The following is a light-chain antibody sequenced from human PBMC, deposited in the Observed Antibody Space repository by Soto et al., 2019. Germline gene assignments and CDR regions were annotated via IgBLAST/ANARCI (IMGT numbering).Light chain of an antibody. CDR2: GAS. CDR1: QSVSSN. Sequence: EIVMTQSPATLSVSPGERATLSCRASQSVSSNSAWYQHKPGQTPRLLIYGASTRATGIPARFSGSGSETEFTLTISDLQSEDFAVYYCQHYDDWPRTFGQGTKVEIK. J-gene: IGKJ1*01. V-gene: IGKV3-15*01. CDR3: QHYDDWPRT.